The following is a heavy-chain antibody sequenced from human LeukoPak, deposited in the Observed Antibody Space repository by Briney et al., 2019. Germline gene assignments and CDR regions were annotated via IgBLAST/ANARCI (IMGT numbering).Heavy chain of an antibody. CDR2: ISGSGGST. J-gene: IGHJ5*02. CDR3: AKYYYGSGSYRPFDP. Sequence: GGSLRLSCAASGFTFSSYGMSWVRRAPGKGLEWVSAISGSGGSTYYADSVKGRFTISRDNSKNTLYLQMNSLRAEDTAVYYCAKYYYGSGSYRPFDPWGQGTLVTVSS. CDR1: GFTFSSYG. V-gene: IGHV3-23*01. D-gene: IGHD3-10*01.